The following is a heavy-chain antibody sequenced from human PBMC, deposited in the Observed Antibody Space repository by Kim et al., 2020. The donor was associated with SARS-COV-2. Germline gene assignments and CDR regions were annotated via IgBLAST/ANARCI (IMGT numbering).Heavy chain of an antibody. D-gene: IGHD3-22*01. Sequence: GGSLRLSCAASGFTFSSYSMNWVRQAPGKGLEWVSSISSSSSYIYYADSVKGRFTISRDNAKNSLYLQMNSLRAEDTAVYYCARDSEKTPEYYYDSSGDAFDIWGQGTMVTVSS. J-gene: IGHJ3*02. V-gene: IGHV3-21*01. CDR1: GFTFSSYS. CDR3: ARDSEKTPEYYYDSSGDAFDI. CDR2: ISSSSSYI.